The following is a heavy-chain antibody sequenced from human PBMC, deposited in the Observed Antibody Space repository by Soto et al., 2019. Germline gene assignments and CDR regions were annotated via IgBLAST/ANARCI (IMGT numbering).Heavy chain of an antibody. V-gene: IGHV1-69*02. J-gene: IGHJ4*02. D-gene: IGHD6-13*01. CDR3: ARPGIAADGNEGFEY. CDR1: GGTFSSYT. CDR2: RIPILGLA. Sequence: QVQLVQSWAEVKKPGSSVKVSCKASGGTFSSYTISWVRQAPGQGLEWMGRRIPILGLANYAQKFEGRVTITADKSTSTAYMEISSLRSEDTAVYYCARPGIAADGNEGFEYWGQGTLVTVSS.